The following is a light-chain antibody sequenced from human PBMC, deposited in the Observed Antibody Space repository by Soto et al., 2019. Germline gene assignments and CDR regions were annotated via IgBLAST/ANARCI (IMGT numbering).Light chain of an antibody. CDR1: QGVSNY. CDR3: KKYTRAFGT. Sequence: DIQMTQSPSSLSASVGDRVTITCRASQGVSNYLAWYQQKPGKVPKLLIYAASTLQSGVPSRFSGSGSGTDFPLTISSLRLEEVATYYCKKYTRAFGTLGQGTKGNIK. V-gene: IGKV1-27*01. CDR2: AAS. J-gene: IGKJ1*01.